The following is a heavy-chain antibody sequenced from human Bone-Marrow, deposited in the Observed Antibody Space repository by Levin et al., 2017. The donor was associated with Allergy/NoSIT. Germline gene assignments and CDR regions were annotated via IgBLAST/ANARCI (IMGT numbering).Heavy chain of an antibody. Sequence: GGSLRLSCAASGFTFSSYAMHWVRQAPGKGLEWVAVISYDGSNKYYADSVKGRFTISRDNSKNTLYLQMNSLRAEDTAVYYCARDPPNGDSGSYYGRYFDLWGRGTLVTVSS. CDR3: ARDPPNGDSGSYYGRYFDL. D-gene: IGHD1-26*01. V-gene: IGHV3-30*04. CDR1: GFTFSSYA. J-gene: IGHJ2*01. CDR2: ISYDGSNK.